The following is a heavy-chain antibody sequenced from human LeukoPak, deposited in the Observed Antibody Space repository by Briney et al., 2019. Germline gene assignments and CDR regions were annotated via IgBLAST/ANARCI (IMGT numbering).Heavy chain of an antibody. CDR1: VGSFSGYY. D-gene: IGHD4-23*01. Sequence: PSETLSLTCAVYVGSFSGYYWNWIRKPPGKGLEWIGEINHSGSTNYNPSLKSRVTISVDTSKNQFSLKLSSVTAADTAVYYCASPDYGGNSASFDYWGQGTLVTVSS. J-gene: IGHJ4*02. CDR2: INHSGST. CDR3: ASPDYGGNSASFDY. V-gene: IGHV4-34*01.